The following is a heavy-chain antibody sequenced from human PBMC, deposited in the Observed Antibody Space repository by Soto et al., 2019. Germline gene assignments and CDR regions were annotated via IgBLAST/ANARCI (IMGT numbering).Heavy chain of an antibody. CDR1: GYTFTSYG. Sequence: QVQLVQSGAEVKKPGASVKVSCKASGYTFTSYGISWVRQAPGQGLEWMGWISAYNGNTHYAQKLQGRVNITPDTSTSTAYMELRSRTSDDTAVYYCARASGSASWFDPGGQGTLVTFSS. V-gene: IGHV1-18*01. J-gene: IGHJ5*02. D-gene: IGHD1-26*01. CDR3: ARASGSASWFDP. CDR2: ISAYNGNT.